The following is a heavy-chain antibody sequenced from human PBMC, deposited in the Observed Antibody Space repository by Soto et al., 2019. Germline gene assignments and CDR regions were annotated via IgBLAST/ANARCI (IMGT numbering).Heavy chain of an antibody. D-gene: IGHD6-13*01. J-gene: IGHJ6*02. Sequence: SQTLSLTCAISGDSVSSNSAAWNWIRQSPSRGLEWLGRTYYRSKWYNDYAVSVKSRITINPDTSKNQFSLQLNSVTPEDTAVYYCARDYAVAAAITPSYYYYGMDVWGQGTTVTVSS. CDR1: GDSVSSNSAA. V-gene: IGHV6-1*01. CDR2: TYYRSKWYN. CDR3: ARDYAVAAAITPSYYYYGMDV.